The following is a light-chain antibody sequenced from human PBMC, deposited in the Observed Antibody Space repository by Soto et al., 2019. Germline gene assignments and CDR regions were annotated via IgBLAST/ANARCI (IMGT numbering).Light chain of an antibody. V-gene: IGLV1-47*01. Sequence: QSVLTQPPSASGTPGQRVTISCSGSSSNIGSYYVYWYQQLPGTAPKLLIYRNNQRPSGVPDRFSGSKSGTSASLAISGLRSEDEADYYCAAWDDSLSGRGVFGGGTKVTVL. J-gene: IGLJ3*02. CDR1: SSNIGSYY. CDR3: AAWDDSLSGRGV. CDR2: RNN.